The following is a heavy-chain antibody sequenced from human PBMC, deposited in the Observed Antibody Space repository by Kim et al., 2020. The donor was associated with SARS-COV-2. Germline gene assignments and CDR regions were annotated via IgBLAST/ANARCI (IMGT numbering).Heavy chain of an antibody. Sequence: GGSLRLSCAASGFTFSSYGMHWVRQAPGKGLEWVAVIWYDGSNKYYADSVKGRFTISRDNSKNTLYLQMNSLRAEDTAVYYCARDRHYDILTGYYYYYYYGMDVWGQGTTVTVSS. CDR3: ARDRHYDILTGYYYYYYYGMDV. V-gene: IGHV3-33*01. CDR2: IWYDGSNK. J-gene: IGHJ6*02. CDR1: GFTFSSYG. D-gene: IGHD3-9*01.